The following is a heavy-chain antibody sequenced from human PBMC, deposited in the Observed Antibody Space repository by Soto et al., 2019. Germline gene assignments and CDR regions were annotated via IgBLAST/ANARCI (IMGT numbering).Heavy chain of an antibody. J-gene: IGHJ6*02. CDR2: IWYDGSNK. Sequence: PGGSLRLSCAASGFTFSSYGMHWVRQAPGKGLEWVAVIWYDGSNKYYADSVKGRFTISRDNSKNTLYLQMNSLRAEDTAVYYCARDRAAHYYYYGMDVWGQGTTVTVSS. CDR3: ARDRAAHYYYYGMDV. D-gene: IGHD6-6*01. V-gene: IGHV3-33*01. CDR1: GFTFSSYG.